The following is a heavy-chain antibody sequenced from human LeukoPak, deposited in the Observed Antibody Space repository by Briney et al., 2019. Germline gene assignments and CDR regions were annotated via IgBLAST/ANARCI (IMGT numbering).Heavy chain of an antibody. CDR2: TYYSGST. Sequence: SETLSLTCTVSGGSISSGGYYWSWIRQHPGKGLEWIGYTYYSGSTYYNPSLKSRVTISVDTSKNQFSLKLSSVTAADTAVYYCARASSYGSGSYYWGYYYYYGMDVWGQGTTVTVSS. J-gene: IGHJ6*02. CDR3: ARASSYGSGSYYWGYYYYYGMDV. CDR1: GGSISSGGYY. D-gene: IGHD3-10*01. V-gene: IGHV4-31*03.